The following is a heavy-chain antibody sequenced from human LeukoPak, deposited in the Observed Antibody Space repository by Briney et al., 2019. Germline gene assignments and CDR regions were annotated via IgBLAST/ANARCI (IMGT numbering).Heavy chain of an antibody. CDR3: ARGGGDTTGFYHYYMDV. J-gene: IGHJ6*03. D-gene: IGHD4-11*01. Sequence: ASVKVSCKASGYTFTGYYIHWARQAPGQGLEWMGWINPNSGGTNYAQKLHGRVTLTRDTSISTAYMELSRLRSDDTALYYCARGGGDTTGFYHYYMDVWGKGTTVTVSS. CDR1: GYTFTGYY. CDR2: INPNSGGT. V-gene: IGHV1-2*02.